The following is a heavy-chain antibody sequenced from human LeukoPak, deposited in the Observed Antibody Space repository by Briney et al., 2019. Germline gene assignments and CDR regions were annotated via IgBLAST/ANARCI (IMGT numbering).Heavy chain of an antibody. J-gene: IGHJ4*02. CDR2: FDPEDGET. Sequence: GASVNVSCKVSGYTLTELSMHWVRQAPGKGLEWMGGFDPEDGETIYAQKFQGRVTMTEDTSTDTAYVELSSLRSEDTAVYYCATYTLRYFDWSHRQSYYFDYWGQGTLVTVSS. CDR3: ATYTLRYFDWSHRQSYYFDY. V-gene: IGHV1-24*01. D-gene: IGHD3-9*01. CDR1: GYTLTELS.